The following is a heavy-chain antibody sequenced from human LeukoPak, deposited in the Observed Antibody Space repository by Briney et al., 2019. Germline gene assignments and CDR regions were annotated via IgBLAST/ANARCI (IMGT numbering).Heavy chain of an antibody. V-gene: IGHV3-23*01. J-gene: IGHJ6*03. CDR3: AKSSGYGDYGYYYYYMDV. D-gene: IGHD4-17*01. CDR2: ISGSGYTT. CDR1: GFSVSSNY. Sequence: GGSLRLSCAASGFSVSSNYMNWVRQAPGKGLEWVSVISGSGYTTYYADSVKGRFTISRDNSENTLYLQMNSLRAEDTAVYYCAKSSGYGDYGYYYYYMDVWGKGTTVTISS.